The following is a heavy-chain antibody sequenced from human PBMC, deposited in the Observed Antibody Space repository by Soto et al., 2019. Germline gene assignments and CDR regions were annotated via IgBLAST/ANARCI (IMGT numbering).Heavy chain of an antibody. J-gene: IGHJ4*02. Sequence: QVQLVQSGAEVKKPGASVKVSCKASGYTFTGYYMHWVRQAPGQGLEWMGWINPNSGGTNYAQKFQGWVTRTRDPSFSTANRELSGLRSDDTAVYYGARSDTARAASDYWAREPWSPSPQ. CDR2: INPNSGGT. CDR1: GYTFTGYY. D-gene: IGHD5-18*01. CDR3: ARSDTARAASDY. V-gene: IGHV1-2*04.